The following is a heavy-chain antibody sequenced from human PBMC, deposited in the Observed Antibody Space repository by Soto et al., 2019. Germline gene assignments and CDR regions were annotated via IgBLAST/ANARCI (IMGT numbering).Heavy chain of an antibody. CDR3: ARHPRLGSGYDYFDY. J-gene: IGHJ4*02. CDR1: GYSFTSYW. Sequence: GESLKISCKGSGYSFTSYWIGWVRQMPGKGLEWMGIIYPGDSDTRYSPSFQGQVTISADKSISTAYLQWSSLKASDTAMYYCARHPRLGSGYDYFDYWGQGTLVTVSS. D-gene: IGHD5-12*01. CDR2: IYPGDSDT. V-gene: IGHV5-51*01.